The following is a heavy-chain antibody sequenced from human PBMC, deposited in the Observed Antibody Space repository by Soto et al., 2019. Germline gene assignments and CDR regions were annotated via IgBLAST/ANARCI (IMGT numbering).Heavy chain of an antibody. CDR2: INPNSGGT. Sequence: ASVKVSCKASGYTFTGYYMHWVRQAPGQGLEWMGWINPNSGGTNYAQKFQGWVTMTRDTSISTAYMELSRLRSDDTVVYYCARGGPGMGGDFDYWGQGTLVTVSS. CDR3: ARGGPGMGGDFDY. D-gene: IGHD3-16*01. CDR1: GYTFTGYY. J-gene: IGHJ4*02. V-gene: IGHV1-2*04.